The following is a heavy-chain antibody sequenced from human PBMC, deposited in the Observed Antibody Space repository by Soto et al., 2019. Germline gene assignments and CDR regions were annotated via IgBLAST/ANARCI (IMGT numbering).Heavy chain of an antibody. CDR3: ARPGVPAAYTDY. CDR2: INHSGST. V-gene: IGHV4-34*01. Sequence: AAPLSLTCAVSGGSFSGYYWSWIRQPPGKGLEWIGEINHSGSTNYNPYLKSRVTISADTSKNQLSLKLSSVTAAAAAVYYCARPGVPAAYTDYLGQGTLVTVSS. CDR1: GGSFSGYY. J-gene: IGHJ4*02. D-gene: IGHD2-2*01.